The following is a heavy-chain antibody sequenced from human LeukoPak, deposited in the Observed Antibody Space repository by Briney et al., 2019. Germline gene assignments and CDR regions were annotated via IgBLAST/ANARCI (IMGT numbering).Heavy chain of an antibody. CDR2: ISGSGGST. Sequence: TGGSLRLSCAASGFTFSSYAMSWVRQAPGKGLEWVSAISGSGGSTYYADSVKGRFTISRDNSKNTLYLQMNSLRAEDTAVYYCAKDGSGGSCYSHWGQGTLVTVSS. V-gene: IGHV3-23*01. CDR1: GFTFSSYA. J-gene: IGHJ4*02. CDR3: AKDGSGGSCYSH. D-gene: IGHD2-15*01.